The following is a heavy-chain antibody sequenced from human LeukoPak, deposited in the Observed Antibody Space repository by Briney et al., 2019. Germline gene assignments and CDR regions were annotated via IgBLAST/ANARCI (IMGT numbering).Heavy chain of an antibody. V-gene: IGHV3-53*01. CDR1: GFAVSSNH. Sequence: PGGSLRLSCAASGFAVSSNHMNWVRQAPGKGLEWVSVIFNGGSTYYADSVKGRFTISRDNSKNTLYLQMNSLRAEDTAVYYCAGGPHHLASDYWGQGTLVTVSS. J-gene: IGHJ4*02. CDR2: IFNGGST. CDR3: AGGPHHLASDY.